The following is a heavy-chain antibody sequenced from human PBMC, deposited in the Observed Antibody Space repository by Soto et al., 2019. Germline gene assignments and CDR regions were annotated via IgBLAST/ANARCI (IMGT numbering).Heavy chain of an antibody. Sequence: SETLSLTCTVSGGSISSGGYYWSWIRQHPGKGLEWIGYIYYSGSTYYNPSLKSRVTISVDTSKNQFSLKLSSVTAADTAAYYCASDSSGYSTFDYWGQGTLATVSS. CDR1: GGSISSGGYY. V-gene: IGHV4-31*03. J-gene: IGHJ4*02. D-gene: IGHD3-22*01. CDR3: ASDSSGYSTFDY. CDR2: IYYSGST.